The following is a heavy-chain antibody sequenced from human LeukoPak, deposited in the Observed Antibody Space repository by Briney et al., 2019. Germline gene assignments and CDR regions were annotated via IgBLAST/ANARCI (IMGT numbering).Heavy chain of an antibody. J-gene: IGHJ3*02. Sequence: TPGGSLRLSCAASGFSFNTYSMNWVRQAPGKGLEWVSSISSTSSHIFYADSVKGRFSISRDNAKNSLYLQMNSLSVEDTAVYYCTSRYCSTSNCYSFDNWGQGTMVTVSS. CDR2: ISSTSSHI. CDR3: TSRYCSTSNCYSFDN. D-gene: IGHD2-8*01. CDR1: GFSFNTYS. V-gene: IGHV3-21*01.